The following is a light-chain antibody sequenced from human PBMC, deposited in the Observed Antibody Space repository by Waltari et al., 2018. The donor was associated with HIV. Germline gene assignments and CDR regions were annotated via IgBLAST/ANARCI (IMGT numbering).Light chain of an antibody. V-gene: IGLV1-40*01. CDR1: SSNNGAGYD. Sequence: QSVLTQPPSVSGTPGPRVTISCTGSSSNNGAGYDVHWYQQLPGTAPKLLIYGNSNRPSGVPDRFSCSKSGTSASLAITGLQAEDEADYYCQSYDSSLSGSSVVFGGGTKLTVL. J-gene: IGLJ2*01. CDR3: QSYDSSLSGSSVV. CDR2: GNS.